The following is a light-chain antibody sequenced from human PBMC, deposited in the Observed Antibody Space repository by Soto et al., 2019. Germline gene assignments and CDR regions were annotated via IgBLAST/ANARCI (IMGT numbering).Light chain of an antibody. CDR3: QQDGGSCT. J-gene: IGKJ5*01. V-gene: IGKV3-20*01. CDR1: QRGSRSY. Sequence: EVVLKQSPGTLSLSPGERANISCRASQRGSRSYLDWYQQKPGQAPRLLIYGASRRPTGIPDRFSGSGSGTHFTLTISSPEPEDFAGCYCQQDGGSCTFGPG. CDR2: GAS.